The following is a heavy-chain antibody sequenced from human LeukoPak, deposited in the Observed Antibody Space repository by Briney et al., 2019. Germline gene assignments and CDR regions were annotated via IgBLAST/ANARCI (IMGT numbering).Heavy chain of an antibody. Sequence: GGSLRLSCAASGFTFSSYWMSWVHQAPGKGLEWVANIKQDGSEKYYVDSVKGRFTISRDNAKNSLYLQMNSLRAEDTAVYYCARDRVTEWYYYYYYMDVWGKGTTVTVSS. V-gene: IGHV3-7*01. CDR2: IKQDGSEK. CDR3: ARDRVTEWYYYYYYMDV. CDR1: GFTFSSYW. D-gene: IGHD3-3*01. J-gene: IGHJ6*03.